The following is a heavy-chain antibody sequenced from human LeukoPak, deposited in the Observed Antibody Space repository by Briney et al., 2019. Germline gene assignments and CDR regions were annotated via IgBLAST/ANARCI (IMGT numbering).Heavy chain of an antibody. CDR2: ISGSGGST. Sequence: GGSLRLSCAASGFTFSSYAMSWVRQAPGKGLEWVSAISGSGGSTNYADSVKGRFTISRDNSKNTLYLQMNSLRAEDTAVYYCANNYYGDYRIDYWGQGTLVTVSS. CDR3: ANNYYGDYRIDY. D-gene: IGHD4-17*01. J-gene: IGHJ4*02. CDR1: GFTFSSYA. V-gene: IGHV3-23*01.